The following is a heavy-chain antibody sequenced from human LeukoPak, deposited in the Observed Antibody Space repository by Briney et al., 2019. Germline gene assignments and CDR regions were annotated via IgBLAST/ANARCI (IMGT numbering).Heavy chain of an antibody. CDR2: IYYSGST. Sequence: SETLSLTCTVSGGSISSYYWSWIRQPPGKGLEWIGYIYYSGSTYYNPSLKSRVTISVDTSKNQFSLKLSSVTAADTAVYYCARDQGYYFDYWGQGTLVIVSS. J-gene: IGHJ4*02. V-gene: IGHV4-59*12. CDR3: ARDQGYYFDY. CDR1: GGSISSYY.